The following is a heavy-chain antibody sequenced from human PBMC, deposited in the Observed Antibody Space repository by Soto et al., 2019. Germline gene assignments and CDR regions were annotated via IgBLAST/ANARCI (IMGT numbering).Heavy chain of an antibody. J-gene: IGHJ4*02. CDR2: IYPGDSDT. CDR1: GYSSTSYW. D-gene: IGHD2-15*01. CDR3: ARLHGYCSGGSCYHFDY. Sequence: GESLKISCKGSGYSSTSYWIGWVRQMPGKGLEWMGIIYPGDSDTRYSPSFQGQVTISADKSISTAYLQWSSLKASDTAMYYCARLHGYCSGGSCYHFDYWGQGTLVTVSS. V-gene: IGHV5-51*01.